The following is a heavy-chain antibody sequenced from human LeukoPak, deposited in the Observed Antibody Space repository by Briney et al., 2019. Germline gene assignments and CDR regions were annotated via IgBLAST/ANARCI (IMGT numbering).Heavy chain of an antibody. V-gene: IGHV3-33*01. D-gene: IGHD3-22*01. J-gene: IGHJ3*02. CDR3: AREYYYDSSDAFDI. CDR1: GFTFSSYG. CDR2: IWYDGSNK. Sequence: PGGSLRLSCAASGFTFSSYGMHWVRQAPGKGLEWVAVIWYDGSNKYYADSVKGRFTISRDNSKNTLYLQMNSPRAEDTAVYYCAREYYYDSSDAFDIWGQGTMVTVSS.